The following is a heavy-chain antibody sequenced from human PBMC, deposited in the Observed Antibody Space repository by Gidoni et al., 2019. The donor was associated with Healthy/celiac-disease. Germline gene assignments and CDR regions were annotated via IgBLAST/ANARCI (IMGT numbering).Heavy chain of an antibody. D-gene: IGHD1-26*01. CDR2: INHSGST. CDR3: ARVGSGSPTPFDY. V-gene: IGHV4-34*01. Sequence: QVQLQQWGAGLLKPSETLSLTCAVYGGSFSGYYWSWIRQPPGKGLEWIGEINHSGSTNYNPSLKSRVTISVDTSKNQFSLKLSSVTAADTAVYYCARVGSGSPTPFDYWGQGTLVTVSS. CDR1: GGSFSGYY. J-gene: IGHJ4*02.